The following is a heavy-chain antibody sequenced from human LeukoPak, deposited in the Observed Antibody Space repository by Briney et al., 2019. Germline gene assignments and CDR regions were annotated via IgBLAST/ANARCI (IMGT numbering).Heavy chain of an antibody. D-gene: IGHD6-13*01. CDR1: GYTFTGYY. CDR2: INPNSGGT. CDR3: ARGPQRSAGIDY. J-gene: IGHJ4*02. Sequence: ASVKVSCKASGYTFTGYYMHWVRQAPGQGLEWMGWINPNSGGTNYAQKFQGRVTMTRDTSISTAYMELSRLRSDDTSVYYCARGPQRSAGIDYWGQGTLVTVSS. V-gene: IGHV1-2*02.